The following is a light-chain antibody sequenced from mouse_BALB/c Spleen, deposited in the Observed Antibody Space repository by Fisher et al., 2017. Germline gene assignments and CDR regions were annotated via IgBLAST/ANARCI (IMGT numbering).Light chain of an antibody. CDR1: SSVSY. CDR3: HQYHRSPWT. Sequence: IVITQTPAIMSASPGEKVTMTCSASSSVSYMYWYQQKPGSSPRHLIYDTSNLASGVPVRFSGSGSGTSCSLTISSMEAEDAATYYCHQYHRSPWTFGGGTKLEIK. J-gene: IGKJ1*01. CDR2: DTS. V-gene: IGKV4-55*01.